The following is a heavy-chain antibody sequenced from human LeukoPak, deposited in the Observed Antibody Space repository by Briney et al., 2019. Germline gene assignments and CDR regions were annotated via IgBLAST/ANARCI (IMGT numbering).Heavy chain of an antibody. V-gene: IGHV3-7*01. Sequence: PGGSLRLSCAASGFTFSSYWMSWVRQAPGKGLEWVANIKQDGSEKYYVDSVKGRFTISRDNAKNSLYLQMNSLRAEDTAVYYCAREIAGLWFGEFLDYWGQGTLVTVSS. D-gene: IGHD3-10*01. CDR1: GFTFSSYW. CDR3: AREIAGLWFGEFLDY. CDR2: IKQDGSEK. J-gene: IGHJ4*02.